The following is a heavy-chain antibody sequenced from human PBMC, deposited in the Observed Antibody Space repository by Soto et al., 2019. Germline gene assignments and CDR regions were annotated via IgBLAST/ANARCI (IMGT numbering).Heavy chain of an antibody. D-gene: IGHD6-6*01. J-gene: IGHJ4*02. V-gene: IGHV3-74*01. Sequence: EVQLVESGGGLVQPGGSLRLSCAASGFTFSSYWMYWVRQAPGKGLVWVSCVSSDGGGTTYADSVKGRFTISRDNAKNTVHLQVNSLRADDTAVYYCARGPLYSSSSTFDYWGQGALVTVSS. CDR3: ARGPLYSSSSTFDY. CDR1: GFTFSSYW. CDR2: VSSDGGGT.